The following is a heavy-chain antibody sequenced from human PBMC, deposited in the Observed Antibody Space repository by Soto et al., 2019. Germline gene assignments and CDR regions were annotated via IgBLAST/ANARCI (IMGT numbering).Heavy chain of an antibody. CDR2: IFPDDSET. V-gene: IGHV5-51*01. CDR3: ARRLYDTSGYRYFDF. D-gene: IGHD3-22*01. J-gene: IGHJ4*02. CDR1: GYNFSSYW. Sequence: GESLKISCKASGYNFSSYWIGWVRQMPGKGLEWMGIIFPDDSETRYSPSFQGKVSISVDKSITTAYLQWSSLKASDTAMYYCARRLYDTSGYRYFDFWGQGTLVTVSS.